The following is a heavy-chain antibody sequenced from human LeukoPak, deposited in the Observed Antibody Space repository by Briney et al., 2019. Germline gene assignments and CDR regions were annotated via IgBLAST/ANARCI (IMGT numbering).Heavy chain of an antibody. Sequence: GESLQISCKGSAYRFTSYWIGWLGQMPGKGLEWLGFINLGDSDTRYSPSFQGQVTISADKSISTAYLQWSSLKASDTAMYYCARHPDCTRTSCYVDYYGMDVWGQGTTVTVSS. CDR2: INLGDSDT. J-gene: IGHJ6*02. D-gene: IGHD2-2*01. CDR1: AYRFTSYW. V-gene: IGHV5-51*01. CDR3: ARHPDCTRTSCYVDYYGMDV.